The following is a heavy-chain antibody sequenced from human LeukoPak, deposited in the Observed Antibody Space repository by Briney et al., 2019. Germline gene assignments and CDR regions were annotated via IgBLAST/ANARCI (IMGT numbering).Heavy chain of an antibody. D-gene: IGHD3-10*01. CDR3: ARDQRGRGMNYYGSGGYFDY. CDR1: GFTFSSYW. CDR2: IKQDGSEK. J-gene: IGHJ4*02. V-gene: IGHV3-7*01. Sequence: PGGSLRLSCAASGFTFSSYWMSWVRQAPGKGLEWVANIKQDGSEKYYVDSVKGRFTISRDNAKNSLYLQMNSLRAEDTAVYYCARDQRGRGMNYYGSGGYFDYWGQGTLVTVSS.